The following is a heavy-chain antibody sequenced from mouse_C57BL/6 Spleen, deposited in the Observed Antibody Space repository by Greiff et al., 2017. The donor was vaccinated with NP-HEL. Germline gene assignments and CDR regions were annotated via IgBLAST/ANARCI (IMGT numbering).Heavy chain of an antibody. V-gene: IGHV5-17*01. CDR3: ARGTDGYFFDY. Sequence: EVKVVESGGGLVKPGGSLKLSCAASGFTFSDYGMHWVRQAPEKGLEWVAYISSGSSTIYYADTVKGRFTISRDNAKNTLFLQMTSLRSEDTAMYYCARGTDGYFFDYWGQGTTLTVSS. CDR1: GFTFSDYG. J-gene: IGHJ2*01. CDR2: ISSGSSTI. D-gene: IGHD2-3*01.